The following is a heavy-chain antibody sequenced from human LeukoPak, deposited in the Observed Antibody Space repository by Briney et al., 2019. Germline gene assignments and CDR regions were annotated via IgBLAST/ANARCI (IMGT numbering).Heavy chain of an antibody. CDR1: GYTFTSNY. CDR3: ARDNSVGDVAWWFDP. V-gene: IGHV1-46*01. Sequence: ASVKVSCKAFGYTFTSNYMHWVRQAPGQGPEWMGVISPSGGSTTYAQKFQGRVTLTRDMSTTTDYMELSSLRSEDTAVYYCARDNSVGDVAWWFDPWGQGTLVTVSS. CDR2: ISPSGGST. J-gene: IGHJ5*02. D-gene: IGHD1-26*01.